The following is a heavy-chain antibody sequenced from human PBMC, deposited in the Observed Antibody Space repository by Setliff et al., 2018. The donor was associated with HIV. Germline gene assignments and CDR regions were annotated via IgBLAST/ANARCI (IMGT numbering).Heavy chain of an antibody. CDR1: GGSISTYY. J-gene: IGHJ4*02. Sequence: LSLTCTVSGGSISTYYWTWIRRPPGKGLEWIGYIYYSGGTHYNPSLKSRITISIDMSKNQFSLKLRSVTAAETAVYYGARDGPMGRFDYGGQGALVTVSS. CDR3: ARDGPMGRFDY. CDR2: IYYSGGT. V-gene: IGHV4-59*01. D-gene: IGHD3-16*01.